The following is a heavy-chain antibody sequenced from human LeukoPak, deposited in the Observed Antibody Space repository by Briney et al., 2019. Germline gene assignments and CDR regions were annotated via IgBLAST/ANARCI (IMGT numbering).Heavy chain of an antibody. Sequence: PGGSLRLSCAASGFTFSSYEMNWVRQAPGKGLEWVAFIRYDGSNKYYADSVKGRFTISRDNSKHTLYLQMNSLRAEDTAVYYCAKDPIWFGELFFHFDYWGQGTLVTVSS. J-gene: IGHJ4*02. D-gene: IGHD3-10*01. CDR1: GFTFSSYE. V-gene: IGHV3-30*02. CDR3: AKDPIWFGELFFHFDY. CDR2: IRYDGSNK.